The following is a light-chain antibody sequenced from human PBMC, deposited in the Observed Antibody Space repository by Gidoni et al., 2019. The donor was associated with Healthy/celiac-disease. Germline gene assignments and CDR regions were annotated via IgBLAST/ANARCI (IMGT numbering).Light chain of an antibody. Sequence: DIKMNQSPNSLSASVGDRVTITCRASQSISSYLNWYQQKPGKAPKLLIYAASSLQSGVPSRFSGSGSGTDFTLTISSLQPEDFATYYCQQSYSTLWTFGQXTKVEIK. CDR3: QQSYSTLWT. CDR1: QSISSY. CDR2: AAS. J-gene: IGKJ1*01. V-gene: IGKV1-39*01.